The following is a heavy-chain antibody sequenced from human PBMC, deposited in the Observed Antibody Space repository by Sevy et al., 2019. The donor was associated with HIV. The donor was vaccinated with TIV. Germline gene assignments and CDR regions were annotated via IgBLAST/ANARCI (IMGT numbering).Heavy chain of an antibody. CDR2: ISYDGSNK. CDR3: AGGGGTTGYYDSSGPPKGY. D-gene: IGHD3-22*01. Sequence: GGSLRLSCAASGFTFSSYAMHWVRQAPGKGLEWVAVISYDGSNKYYADSVKGRFTISRDNSKNTLYLQMNSLRAEDTAVYYCAGGGGTTGYYDSSGPPKGYWGQGTLVTVSS. J-gene: IGHJ4*02. CDR1: GFTFSSYA. V-gene: IGHV3-30-3*01.